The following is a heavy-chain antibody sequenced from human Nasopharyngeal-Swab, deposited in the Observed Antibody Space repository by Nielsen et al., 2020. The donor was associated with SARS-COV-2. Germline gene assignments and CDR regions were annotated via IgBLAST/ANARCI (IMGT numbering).Heavy chain of an antibody. CDR2: IRSIGDST. CDR3: ARGAGDYYFYYGMDV. J-gene: IGHJ6*02. D-gene: IGHD3-10*01. Sequence: GESLKISCVASGSHFGSYGMHWVRQAPGKGLEYVSGIRSIGDSTYYTNSVKGRFSITRDNSKNTLYLQMGSLRAEDMAVYYCARGAGDYYFYYGMDVWGQGTTVTVSS. V-gene: IGHV3-64*01. CDR1: GSHFGSYG.